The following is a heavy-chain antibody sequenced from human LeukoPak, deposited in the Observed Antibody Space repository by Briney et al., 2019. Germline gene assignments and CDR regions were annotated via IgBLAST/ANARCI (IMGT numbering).Heavy chain of an antibody. Sequence: PSETLSLTCAVSGYSISSGYYWGWIRQPPGKGLEWIGSIYHSGSTYYNPSLKSRVTISVDMSKNQFSLKLSSVTAADTAVYYCASSGVVVPAVDFDYWGQGTLVTVSS. CDR3: ASSGVVVPAVDFDY. CDR1: GYSISSGYY. D-gene: IGHD2-2*01. V-gene: IGHV4-38-2*01. CDR2: IYHSGST. J-gene: IGHJ4*02.